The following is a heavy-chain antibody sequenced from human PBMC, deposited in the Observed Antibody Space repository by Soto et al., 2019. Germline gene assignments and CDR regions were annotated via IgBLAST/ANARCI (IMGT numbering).Heavy chain of an antibody. CDR1: EFTFSSYA. CDR3: AYGVITTIEC. V-gene: IGHV3-30-3*01. J-gene: IGHJ4*02. D-gene: IGHD3-22*01. Sequence: QVQLVESGGGVVQPGRSLRLSCAASEFTFSSYAMHWVRQAPGKGLEWVAVISYDGSNKYYADSVKGRFTISRDNSKNTLYLQMNSLRAEDTAVYHCAYGVITTIECWGQGTLVTVSS. CDR2: ISYDGSNK.